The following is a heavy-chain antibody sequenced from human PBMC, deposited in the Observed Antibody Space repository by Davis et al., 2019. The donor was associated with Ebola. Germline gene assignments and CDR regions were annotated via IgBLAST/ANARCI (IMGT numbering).Heavy chain of an antibody. Sequence: SETLSLTCAVSGGVFSSGRYSWSWIRQPPGKGLEWIGYYYYTGSTYYSPSLKSRVTISVDTSKNQFSLKLTSVTAADTAVYYCARGDSYYDPSGYYAGPEAPDHWGQGTLVSVSS. V-gene: IGHV4-30-4*07. CDR1: GGVFSSGRYS. D-gene: IGHD3-22*01. J-gene: IGHJ4*02. CDR3: ARGDSYYDPSGYYAGPEAPDH. CDR2: YYYTGST.